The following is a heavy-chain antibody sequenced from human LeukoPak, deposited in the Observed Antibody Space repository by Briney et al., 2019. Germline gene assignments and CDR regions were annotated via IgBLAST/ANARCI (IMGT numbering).Heavy chain of an antibody. D-gene: IGHD1-20*01. Sequence: GASVKVSCKASGGTFSSYAISWVRQAPGQGLEWMGGIIPIFGTANYAQKFQGRVTITADKSTSTAYMELSSLRSEDTAVYYCARHGKGYNWNQRGAFDIWGQGTMVTVSS. CDR2: IIPIFGTA. CDR1: GGTFSSYA. CDR3: ARHGKGYNWNQRGAFDI. J-gene: IGHJ3*02. V-gene: IGHV1-69*06.